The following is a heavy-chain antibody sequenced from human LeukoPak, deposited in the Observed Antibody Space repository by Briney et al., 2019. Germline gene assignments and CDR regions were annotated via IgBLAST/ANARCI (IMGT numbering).Heavy chain of an antibody. CDR3: ARDFSSGWYVFDY. Sequence: ASAKVSRNASASTFTGHYTPCPRHPPAPRPQPTGWINPNSGGTNYAQKFQGRVTMTRDTSISTAYMELSRLRSDDTAVYYCARDFSSGWYVFDYWGQGTLVTVSS. J-gene: IGHJ4*02. V-gene: IGHV1-2*02. D-gene: IGHD6-19*01. CDR2: INPNSGGT. CDR1: ASTFTGHY.